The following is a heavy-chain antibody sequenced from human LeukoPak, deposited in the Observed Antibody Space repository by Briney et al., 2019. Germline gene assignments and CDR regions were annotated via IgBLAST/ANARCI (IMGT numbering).Heavy chain of an antibody. Sequence: ASVKVSCKASGYIFTTYGISWVRQAPGQGLEWMGWISGYNGDTKYAQKLQGRVTMTIDTSTSTAYMELRSLRSNDTAVFYCARDSLSPVAATPRLDYWGQGTLSPSPQ. J-gene: IGHJ4*02. V-gene: IGHV1-18*01. CDR2: ISGYNGDT. D-gene: IGHD6-19*01. CDR1: GYIFTTYG. CDR3: ARDSLSPVAATPRLDY.